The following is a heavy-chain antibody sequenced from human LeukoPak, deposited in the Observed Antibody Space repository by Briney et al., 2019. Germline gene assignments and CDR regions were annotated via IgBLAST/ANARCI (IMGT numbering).Heavy chain of an antibody. CDR1: GFSFRTYE. CDR3: VSYCGGSCNGGFDI. D-gene: IGHD2-15*01. Sequence: PGGSLRLSCAASGFSFRTYEMNWVRQAPGKGLEWISYIGSSGSLTYYAGSVKGRFTISRDNAKNSLNLQMNSLRVEDTAVYYCVSYCGGSCNGGFDIWGQGTMVTVSS. CDR2: IGSSGSLT. V-gene: IGHV3-48*03. J-gene: IGHJ3*02.